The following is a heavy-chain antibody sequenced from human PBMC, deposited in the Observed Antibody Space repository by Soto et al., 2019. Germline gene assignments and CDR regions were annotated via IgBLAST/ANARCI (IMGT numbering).Heavy chain of an antibody. CDR3: AREDRGGTRITMVRGDYYYYGMDV. J-gene: IGHJ6*02. D-gene: IGHD3-10*01. CDR2: IYYSGST. CDR1: GVSIRSGDYY. Sequence: SETLSLTCTVSGVSIRSGDYYWSWIRQTPGKGLEWIGYIYYSGSTYYNPSLKSRVTISVDTSKNQFSLKLSSVTAADTAVYYCAREDRGGTRITMVRGDYYYYGMDVWGQGTTVTVSS. V-gene: IGHV4-30-4*01.